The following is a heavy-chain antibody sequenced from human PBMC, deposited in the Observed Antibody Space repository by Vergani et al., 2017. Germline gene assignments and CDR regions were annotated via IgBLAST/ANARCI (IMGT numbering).Heavy chain of an antibody. CDR1: GFTFSSYS. J-gene: IGHJ6*03. D-gene: IGHD5-18*01. V-gene: IGHV3-21*01. CDR2: ISSSSSYI. Sequence: EVQLVESGGGLVKPGGSLRLSCAASGFTFSSYSMNWVRQAPGKGLEWVSSISSSSSYIYYADSVKGRFTISRDNAKNSLYLQMNSLRAEDTAVYYCARDPWSGYCYGYGAMDVWGKGTTVTVSS. CDR3: ARDPWSGYCYGYGAMDV.